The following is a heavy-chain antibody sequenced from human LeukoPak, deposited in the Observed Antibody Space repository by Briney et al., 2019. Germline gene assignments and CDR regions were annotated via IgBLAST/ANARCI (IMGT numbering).Heavy chain of an antibody. CDR2: ISSSGSTI. V-gene: IGHV3-48*03. CDR3: ARQRWGSSWFFDY. D-gene: IGHD6-13*01. J-gene: IGHJ4*02. Sequence: PGGSLRLSCAASGFTFSSYEMNWVRQAPGKGLEWVSYISSSGSTIYYADSVKGRFTISRDNAKNSLYLQMNSLRAEVTAVYYCARQRWGSSWFFDYWGQGTLVTVSS. CDR1: GFTFSSYE.